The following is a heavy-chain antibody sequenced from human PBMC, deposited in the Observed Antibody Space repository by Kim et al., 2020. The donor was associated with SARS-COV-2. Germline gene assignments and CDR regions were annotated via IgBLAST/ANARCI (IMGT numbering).Heavy chain of an antibody. CDR1: GYTFTSYD. CDR3: ARAPRGWELLSTSAIWFDP. CDR2: MNPNSGNT. J-gene: IGHJ5*02. V-gene: IGHV1-8*01. Sequence: ASVKVSCKASGYTFTSYDINWVRQATGQGLEWMGWMNPNSGNTGYAQKFQGRVTMTRNTSISTAYMELSSLRSEDTAVYYCARAPRGWELLSTSAIWFDPWGQGTLVTVSS. D-gene: IGHD1-26*01.